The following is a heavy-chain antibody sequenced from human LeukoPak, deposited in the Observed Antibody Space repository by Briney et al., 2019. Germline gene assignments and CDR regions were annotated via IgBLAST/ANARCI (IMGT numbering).Heavy chain of an antibody. CDR1: GFTYSTYA. V-gene: IGHV3-33*01. CDR2: IWHDGSHK. Sequence: GGSLRLSCAASGFTYSTYAMHWVRQAPGKGLEWVTMIWHDGSHKYYTDSVRGRFTISRDNSKNTVYLQMNSLRAEDTAVYYCAREIFGSGSCPDYWGQGTLVTVSS. D-gene: IGHD3-10*01. J-gene: IGHJ4*02. CDR3: AREIFGSGSCPDY.